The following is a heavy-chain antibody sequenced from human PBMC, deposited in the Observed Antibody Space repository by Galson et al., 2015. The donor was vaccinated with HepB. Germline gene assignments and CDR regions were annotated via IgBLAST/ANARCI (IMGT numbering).Heavy chain of an antibody. Sequence: QSGAEVKKPGESLRISCEGSGYSFTNYWISWVRQMPGKGLEWMGRIDPSDSYTNYSPSFQGHVTISADKSINTAYLQWSGLKASDTAMYYCARHYKGRFLDWVDSKFDYWGQGTLVTGSS. CDR3: ARHYKGRFLDWVDSKFDY. V-gene: IGHV5-10-1*01. CDR1: GYSFTNYW. D-gene: IGHD3-3*01. J-gene: IGHJ4*02. CDR2: IDPSDSYT.